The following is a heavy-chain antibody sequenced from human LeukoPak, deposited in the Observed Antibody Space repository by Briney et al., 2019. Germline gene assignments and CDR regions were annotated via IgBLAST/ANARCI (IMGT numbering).Heavy chain of an antibody. Sequence: GGSLRLSCAASGCTFSNHAMNWVRQVPGKGLVWVSTISTDGDGPHYADSVKGRFTISRDNMKNTLYLQMDNLRDLDTAAYFCARTFNGFDPNFDHWGQGTLVTVSS. V-gene: IGHV3-23*01. CDR3: ARTFNGFDPNFDH. CDR1: GCTFSNHA. J-gene: IGHJ4*02. D-gene: IGHD5-12*01. CDR2: ISTDGDGP.